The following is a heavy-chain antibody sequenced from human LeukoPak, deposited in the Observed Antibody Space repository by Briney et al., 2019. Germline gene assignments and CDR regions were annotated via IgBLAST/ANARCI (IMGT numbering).Heavy chain of an antibody. J-gene: IGHJ4*02. V-gene: IGHV3-74*01. D-gene: IGHD3-9*01. Sequence: GGSLRLSCAASGFTFSGYWMHWVRQAPGKGLVWLSRINPDGRTMDYADAVEGRFTISRDNAKNTLYLQMNSLTAEDTAVYYCATAGSYRFDYWGQGTLVTVSS. CDR3: ATAGSYRFDY. CDR1: GFTFSGYW. CDR2: INPDGRTM.